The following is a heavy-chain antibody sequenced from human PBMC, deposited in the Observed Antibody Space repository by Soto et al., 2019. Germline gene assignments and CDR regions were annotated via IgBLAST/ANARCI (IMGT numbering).Heavy chain of an antibody. D-gene: IGHD2-2*01. CDR2: IIPIFGTA. J-gene: IGHJ6*02. Sequence: SVKVSCKASGGTFSSYAIGWVRQAPGQGLEWMGGIIPIFGTANYAQKFQGRVTITADESTSTAYMELSSLRSEDTAVYYCARDLVPAGNYYYYGMDVWGQGTTVTVSS. CDR1: GGTFSSYA. CDR3: ARDLVPAGNYYYYGMDV. V-gene: IGHV1-69*13.